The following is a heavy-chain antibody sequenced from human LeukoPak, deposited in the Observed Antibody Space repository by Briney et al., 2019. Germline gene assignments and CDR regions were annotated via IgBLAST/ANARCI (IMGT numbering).Heavy chain of an antibody. Sequence: AGGSLRLSCAASGFTFSSYAMSWVRQAPGKGLEWVAVISYDGSNKYYADSVKGRFTISRDNSKNTLYLQMNSLRAEDTAVYYCAKDSPVSGWSFDYWGQGTLVTVSS. V-gene: IGHV3-30*18. CDR1: GFTFSSYA. D-gene: IGHD6-19*01. CDR3: AKDSPVSGWSFDY. J-gene: IGHJ4*02. CDR2: ISYDGSNK.